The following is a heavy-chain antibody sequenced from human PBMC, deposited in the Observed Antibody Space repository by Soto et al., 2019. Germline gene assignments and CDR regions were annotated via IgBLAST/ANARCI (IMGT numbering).Heavy chain of an antibody. CDR3: GSVRPSGYVLS. CDR1: CDSFSSTY. J-gene: IGHJ5*02. CDR2: VYLSGKP. V-gene: IGHV4-59*01. D-gene: IGHD6-25*01. Sequence: WETLSLTCPFPCDSFSSTYWSWIRKSKGTGLEWIGYVYLSGKPNSNQALKSRVYASIDTSKKKFSLRLASVTAADTAFYYCGSVRPSGYVLSWGQGTRVTV.